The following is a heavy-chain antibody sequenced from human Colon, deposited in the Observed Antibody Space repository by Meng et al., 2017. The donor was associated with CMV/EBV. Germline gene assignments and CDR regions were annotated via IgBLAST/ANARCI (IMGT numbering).Heavy chain of an antibody. Sequence: HPRRWAAVLLEPSDSLSPTSAVYGGSFCGYYWSWIRQPQGKELEWIGEINHSGSTNYPPSLKSRVTISVDTSITTAYMELSGLTSDDTAIYYCVRESWYFDFWGEGTLVTVSS. D-gene: IGHD6-13*01. CDR3: VRESWYFDF. CDR1: GGSFCGYY. CDR2: INHSGST. V-gene: IGHV4-34*02. J-gene: IGHJ4*02.